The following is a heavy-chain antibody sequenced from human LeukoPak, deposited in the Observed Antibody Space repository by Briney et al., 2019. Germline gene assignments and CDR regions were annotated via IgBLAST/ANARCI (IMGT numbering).Heavy chain of an antibody. Sequence: PSETLSLTCTVSGGSISSYYWSWIRQPPGKGLEWMGYINYLGSTNYNPSLKSRVTISIDTSKNQFSLKLSSVTAADTAIYYCARPLMATNQQYYFDYWGQGTLVTVSS. V-gene: IGHV4-59*08. CDR2: INYLGST. D-gene: IGHD5-24*01. J-gene: IGHJ4*02. CDR1: GGSISSYY. CDR3: ARPLMATNQQYYFDY.